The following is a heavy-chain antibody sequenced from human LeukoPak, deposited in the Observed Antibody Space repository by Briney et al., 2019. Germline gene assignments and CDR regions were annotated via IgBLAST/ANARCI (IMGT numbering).Heavy chain of an antibody. D-gene: IGHD2-2*01. CDR2: INPSGGST. CDR3: ARVPGYCSSTSCYSIDY. Sequence: ASVKVSCKASGYTFTSYGISWVRQAPGQGLEWMGIINPSGGSTSYAQKFQGRVTMTRDTSTSTVYMELSSLRSEDTAVYYCARVPGYCSSTSCYSIDYWGQGTLVTVSS. V-gene: IGHV1-46*01. J-gene: IGHJ4*02. CDR1: GYTFTSYG.